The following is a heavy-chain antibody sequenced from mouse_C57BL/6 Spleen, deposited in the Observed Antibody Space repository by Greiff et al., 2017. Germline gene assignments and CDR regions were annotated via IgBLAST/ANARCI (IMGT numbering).Heavy chain of an antibody. CDR1: GYTFTSYW. J-gene: IGHJ2*01. CDR3: ASDGITTVGGHVDY. Sequence: QVQLQQPGAELVKPGASVTLSCKASGYTFTSYWMHWVKQRPGQGLEWIGMIHPNSGSTNYNEKFKSKATLTVDKSSSTAYMQLSSLTSEDSAVYDCASDGITTVGGHVDYWGQGTTLTVSS. V-gene: IGHV1-64*01. CDR2: IHPNSGST. D-gene: IGHD1-1*01.